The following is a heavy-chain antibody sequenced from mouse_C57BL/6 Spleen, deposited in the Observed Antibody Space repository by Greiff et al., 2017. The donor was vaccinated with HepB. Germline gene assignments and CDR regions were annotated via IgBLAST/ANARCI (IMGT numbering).Heavy chain of an antibody. V-gene: IGHV1-18*01. CDR2: INPNNGGT. Sequence: EVQLQQSGPELVKPGASVKIPCKASGYTFTDYNMDWVKQSHGKSLEWIGDINPNNGGTIYNQKFKGKATLTVDKSSSTAYMELRSLTSEDTAVYYCAREGYGSSYVPYFDVWGTGTTVTVSS. D-gene: IGHD1-1*01. J-gene: IGHJ1*03. CDR3: AREGYGSSYVPYFDV. CDR1: GYTFTDYN.